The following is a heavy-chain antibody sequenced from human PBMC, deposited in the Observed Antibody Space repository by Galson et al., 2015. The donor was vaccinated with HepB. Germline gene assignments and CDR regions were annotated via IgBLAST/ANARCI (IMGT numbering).Heavy chain of an antibody. Sequence: QSGAEVKKPGESLRISCKGSGYSFTSYWISWVRQMPGKGLEWMGRTDPSDSYTNYSPSFQGHVTISADKSISTAYLQWSSLKASDTAMYYCARRRLMVRGVYGMDVWGQGTTVTVSS. CDR3: ARRRLMVRGVYGMDV. CDR2: TDPSDSYT. V-gene: IGHV5-10-1*01. D-gene: IGHD3-10*01. J-gene: IGHJ6*02. CDR1: GYSFTSYW.